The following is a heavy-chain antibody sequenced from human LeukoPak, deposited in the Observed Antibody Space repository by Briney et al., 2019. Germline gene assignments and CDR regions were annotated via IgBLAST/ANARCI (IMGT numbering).Heavy chain of an antibody. CDR3: ARGSAPPRGFFDI. CDR2: IYYSGST. D-gene: IGHD1-26*01. J-gene: IGHJ3*02. V-gene: IGHV4-39*01. Sequence: SETLSLTCTVSGGSISSSIYYWGWIRQPPGKGLEWIGSIYYSGSTYYNPSLKSRVTISVDTSKNQFSLKLSSVTAADTAVYYCARGSAPPRGFFDIWGQGTMVTVSS. CDR1: GGSISSSIYY.